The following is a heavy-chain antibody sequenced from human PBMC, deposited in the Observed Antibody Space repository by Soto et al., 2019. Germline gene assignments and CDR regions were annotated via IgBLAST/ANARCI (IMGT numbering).Heavy chain of an antibody. CDR3: AKCGGSGEDYFYSYYMDV. D-gene: IGHD3-10*01. CDR1: GFTFSSYA. CDR2: ISGSGGRT. V-gene: IGHV3-23*01. Sequence: PGGSLRLSCAPSGFTFSSYAMNWVRQAPGKGLEWVSSISGSGGRTYYADSVKGRFTISRDNSKNTLYLQMNSLRAEDTAVYFCAKCGGSGEDYFYSYYMDVWGKGTTVTVSS. J-gene: IGHJ6*03.